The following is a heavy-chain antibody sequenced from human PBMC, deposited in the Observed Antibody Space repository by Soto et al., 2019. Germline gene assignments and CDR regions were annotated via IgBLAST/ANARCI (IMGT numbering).Heavy chain of an antibody. CDR2: IIPIPGTA. D-gene: IGHD2-2*01. J-gene: IGHJ6*02. CDR1: GGTFGSYA. CDR3: ARSQGSSTSLEIYYYYYYGMDV. Sequence: QVQLVQSGAEVKKPGSSVKVSCKASGGTFGSYAISWVRQAPGQGLEWMGGIIPIPGTANYAQKFQGRVTIAEDESTSTAYMELSSLRSEDTAVYYCARSQGSSTSLEIYYYYYYGMDVWGQGTTFTVSS. V-gene: IGHV1-69*01.